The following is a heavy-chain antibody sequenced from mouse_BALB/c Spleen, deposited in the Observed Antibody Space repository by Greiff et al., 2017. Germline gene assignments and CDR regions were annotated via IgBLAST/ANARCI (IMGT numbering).Heavy chain of an antibody. V-gene: IGHV5-9-3*01. J-gene: IGHJ3*01. CDR1: GFTFSSYA. Sequence: DVQLVESGGGLVKPGGSLKLSCAASGFTFSSYAMSWVRQTPEKRLEWVATISSGGSYTYYPDSVKGRFTISRDNAKNTLYLQMSSLRSEDTAMYYCARLGDYDWFAYWGQGTLVTVSA. D-gene: IGHD2-4*01. CDR2: ISSGGSYT. CDR3: ARLGDYDWFAY.